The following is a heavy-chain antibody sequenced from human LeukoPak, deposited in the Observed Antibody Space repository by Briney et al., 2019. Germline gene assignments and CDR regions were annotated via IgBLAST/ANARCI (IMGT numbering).Heavy chain of an antibody. Sequence: AGGSLRLSXAASGFTFSSYAMHWVRQAPGKGLEYVSAISSNGGSTYYANSVKGRFTISRDNSKNTLYLQMGSLRAEDMAVYYCARGVGATWIDYWGQGTLVTVSS. CDR2: ISSNGGST. D-gene: IGHD1-26*01. CDR3: ARGVGATWIDY. V-gene: IGHV3-64*01. J-gene: IGHJ4*02. CDR1: GFTFSSYA.